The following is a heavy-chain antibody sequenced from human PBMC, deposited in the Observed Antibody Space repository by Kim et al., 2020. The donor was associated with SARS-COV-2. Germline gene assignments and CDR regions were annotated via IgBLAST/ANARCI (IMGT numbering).Heavy chain of an antibody. V-gene: IGHV4-34*09. CDR3: ARKDYGLDV. J-gene: IGHJ6*02. CDR2: SGNS. Sequence: SGNSTYNPSLKSRVTMSWDTSKNQLSLKLTSVTSADTAVYYCARKDYGLDVWGQGTTVTVSS.